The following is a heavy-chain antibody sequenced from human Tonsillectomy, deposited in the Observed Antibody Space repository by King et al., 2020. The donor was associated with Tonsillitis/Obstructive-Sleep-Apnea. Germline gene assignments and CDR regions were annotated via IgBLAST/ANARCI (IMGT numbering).Heavy chain of an antibody. CDR3: TTEPCAWYFDWLPQPYYNDYYGMDV. J-gene: IGHJ6*02. Sequence: VQLVESGGGLVKPGGSLRLSCAASGFPFSNAWMNWVRQAPGKGLEWVGRIKSKTDGGTTDYAAPVKGRFTISRDDSKNTLYLQMNSLKPEDTAVHYCTTEPCAWYFDWLPQPYYNDYYGMDVWGQGTTVTVSS. CDR1: GFPFSNAW. V-gene: IGHV3-15*07. CDR2: IKSKTDGGTT. D-gene: IGHD3-9*01.